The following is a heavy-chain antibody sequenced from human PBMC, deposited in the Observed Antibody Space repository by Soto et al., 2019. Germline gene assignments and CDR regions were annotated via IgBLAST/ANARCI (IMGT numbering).Heavy chain of an antibody. CDR1: GGSIDSSNYY. CDR2: IYYNGNA. J-gene: IGHJ4*02. D-gene: IGHD3-22*01. Sequence: QLQLQESGPGLVKPSETLSLTCTVSGGSIDSSNYYWDWIRQPPGKGLEWIGTIYYNGNAYYNPPLKSRVTMSVDTSKNQFSLKLISVTAADTAVYYCARHFVAVVIKGWGYWGQGTLVTVSS. V-gene: IGHV4-39*01. CDR3: ARHFVAVVIKGWGY.